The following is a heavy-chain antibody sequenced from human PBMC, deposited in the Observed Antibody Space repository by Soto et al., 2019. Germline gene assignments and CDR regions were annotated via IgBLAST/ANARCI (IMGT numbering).Heavy chain of an antibody. V-gene: IGHV3-23*01. CDR2: ISGSGGST. D-gene: IGHD6-19*01. J-gene: IGHJ4*02. CDR3: AKAPVLFIAVAEKAYYFDY. CDR1: GFTFSSYA. Sequence: GGSLRLSCAASGFTFSSYAMSWVRQAPGKGLEWVSAISGSGGSTYYADSVKGRFTISRDNSKNTLYLQVNSLRAEDTAVYYCAKAPVLFIAVAEKAYYFDYWGQGTLVTVSS.